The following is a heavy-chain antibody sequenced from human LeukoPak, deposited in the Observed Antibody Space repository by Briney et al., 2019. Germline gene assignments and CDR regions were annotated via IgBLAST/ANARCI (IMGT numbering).Heavy chain of an antibody. Sequence: ASVKVSCMASGYTFTSYYMHWVRQAPGQGLEWMGIINPSGGSTSYAQKFQGRVTMTRDTSTSTVYMELSSLRSEDTAVYYCARDPATVTTGYYYYYGMDVWGQGTTVTVSS. V-gene: IGHV1-46*01. CDR1: GYTFTSYY. CDR2: INPSGGST. J-gene: IGHJ6*02. D-gene: IGHD4-17*01. CDR3: ARDPATVTTGYYYYYGMDV.